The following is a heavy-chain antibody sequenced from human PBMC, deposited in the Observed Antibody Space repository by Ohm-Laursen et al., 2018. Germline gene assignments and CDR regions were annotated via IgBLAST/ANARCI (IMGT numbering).Heavy chain of an antibody. CDR1: EFTFSTYA. J-gene: IGHJ4*02. CDR2: ITGNGGNT. D-gene: IGHD4-17*01. V-gene: IGHV3-23*01. CDR3: ARSEGYGDYRFDY. Sequence: SLRLSCAASEFTFSTYAMSWVRQAPGKGLEWVSAITGNGGNTYNADSVEGRFTISRDNSKNTLYLQMNSLRAEDTAVYYCARSEGYGDYRFDYWGQGTLVTVSS.